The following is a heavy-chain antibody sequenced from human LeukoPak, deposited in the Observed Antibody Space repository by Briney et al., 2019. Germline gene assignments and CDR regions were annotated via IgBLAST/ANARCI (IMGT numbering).Heavy chain of an antibody. CDR1: GFTFSSYA. V-gene: IGHV3-23*01. CDR3: AKDPWYYDSSGYLTY. CDR2: ISGSGGST. D-gene: IGHD3-22*01. J-gene: IGHJ4*02. Sequence: GGSLRLSCAASGFTFSSYAMSWVRQAPGKGLEWASAISGSGGSTYYADSVKGRFTISRDNSKNTLYLQMNSLRAEDTAVYYCAKDPWYYDSSGYLTYWGQGTLVTVSS.